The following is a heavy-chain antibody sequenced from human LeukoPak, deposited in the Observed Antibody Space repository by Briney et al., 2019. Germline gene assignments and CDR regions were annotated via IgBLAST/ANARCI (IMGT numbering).Heavy chain of an antibody. CDR3: ARDPYSSSWYGWSIGFDP. J-gene: IGHJ5*02. Sequence: GASVKVSCKASGYTFTSYDINWGRQATGQGREWMGWMNPNSGNTGYAQKFQGRVTMTRNTSISTAYMELSSLRSEDTAVYYCARDPYSSSWYGWSIGFDPWGQGTLVTVSS. V-gene: IGHV1-8*01. CDR2: MNPNSGNT. D-gene: IGHD6-13*01. CDR1: GYTFTSYD.